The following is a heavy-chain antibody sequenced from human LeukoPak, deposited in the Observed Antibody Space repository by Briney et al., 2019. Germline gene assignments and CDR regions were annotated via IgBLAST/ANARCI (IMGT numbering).Heavy chain of an antibody. J-gene: IGHJ6*03. D-gene: IGHD6-19*01. CDR2: INHSGST. CDR1: GGSFSGYY. Sequence: SETLSLTCAVYGGSFSGYYWSWVRQPPGKGLEWIGEINHSGSTNYNPSLKSRVTISVDTSKNQFSLKLSSVTAADTAVYYCARVSVSQWPYYYYYYMDVWGKGTTVTVSS. CDR3: ARVSVSQWPYYYYYYMDV. V-gene: IGHV4-34*01.